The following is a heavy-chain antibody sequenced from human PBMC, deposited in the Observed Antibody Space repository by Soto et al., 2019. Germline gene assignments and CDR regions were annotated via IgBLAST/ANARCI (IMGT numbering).Heavy chain of an antibody. J-gene: IGHJ4*02. CDR2: IWYDGSNK. Sequence: GGSLRLSCAASGFTFSSYGMHWVRQAPGKGLEWVAVIWYDGSNKYYAESVKGRFTISRDNSKNTLYLQMNSLRAEDTVVYYCARGERYYYDSSGYSLDYWGQGTLVTVSS. CDR3: ARGERYYYDSSGYSLDY. CDR1: GFTFSSYG. D-gene: IGHD3-22*01. V-gene: IGHV3-33*01.